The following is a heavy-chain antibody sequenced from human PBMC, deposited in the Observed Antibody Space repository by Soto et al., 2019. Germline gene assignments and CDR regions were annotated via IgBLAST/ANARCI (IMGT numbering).Heavy chain of an antibody. Sequence: QVQLVQSGAEVKKPGSSVRVSCEASGGTFNNFAISWLRQVPGQGPEWMGGIITILRTPKYAQKFQGRVTTAAAEPTSAVYMQLRSLTSQDSAVYYCARDPTIVGGTYYFDSWGQGSLVTVSS. CDR2: IITILRTP. D-gene: IGHD1-26*01. CDR3: ARDPTIVGGTYYFDS. CDR1: GGTFNNFA. V-gene: IGHV1-69*01. J-gene: IGHJ4*02.